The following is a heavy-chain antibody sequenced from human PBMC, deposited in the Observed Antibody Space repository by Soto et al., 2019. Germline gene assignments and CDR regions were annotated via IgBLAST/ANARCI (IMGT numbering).Heavy chain of an antibody. CDR3: TSHSSGWEDSLDY. CDR2: IKSKTDGGTT. J-gene: IGHJ4*02. V-gene: IGHV3-15*01. D-gene: IGHD6-19*01. CDR1: GFTFSNAW. Sequence: PGGSLRLSCAASGFTFSNAWMSWVRQAPGKGLEWVGRIKSKTDGGTTDYAAPVKGRFTISRDDSKNTLYLQMNSLKTEDTAVYYCTSHSSGWEDSLDYWGQGTLVTVSS.